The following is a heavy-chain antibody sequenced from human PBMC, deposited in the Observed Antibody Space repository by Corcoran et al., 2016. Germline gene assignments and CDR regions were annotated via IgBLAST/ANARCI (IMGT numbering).Heavy chain of an antibody. CDR3: ARDPDRSGYRRDDAFDI. V-gene: IGHV4-39*07. J-gene: IGHJ3*02. D-gene: IGHD3-22*01. CDR1: GGSISSTADY. CDR2: IYYSGTT. Sequence: QLQLQESGPGLLKPSETLPLTCTVSGGSISSTADYWGWIRQPPGKGLEWIGSIYYSGTTYYNPSLKSRVTISVDTSKNQFSLRLSSVTAADTAVYYCARDPDRSGYRRDDAFDIWGQGTMVTVSS.